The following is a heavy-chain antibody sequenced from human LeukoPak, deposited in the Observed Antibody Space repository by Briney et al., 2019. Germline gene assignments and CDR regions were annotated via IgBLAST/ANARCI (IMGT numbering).Heavy chain of an antibody. J-gene: IGHJ3*01. CDR2: ISGRGT. D-gene: IGHD4-17*01. CDR1: GFTFSSYA. Sequence: GGSLRLSCAASGFTFSSYAMSWVRQAPGKGLEWVSTISGRGTVYADAVKGRFTVSRGNSKNTLYLQMNSLRAEDTAVYYCARDPNGDYIGAFDFRGQGTMVTVSS. V-gene: IGHV3-23*01. CDR3: ARDPNGDYIGAFDF.